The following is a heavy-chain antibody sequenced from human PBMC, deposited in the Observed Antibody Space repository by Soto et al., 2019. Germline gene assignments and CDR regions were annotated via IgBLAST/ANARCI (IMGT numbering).Heavy chain of an antibody. CDR3: ARFREAPEQAVAGTPYYYYYGMDV. Sequence: AASVKVSCKASGYTFTSYDINWVRQATGQGLEWMGWMNPNSGNTGYAQKFQGRVTMTRNTSISTAYMELSSLRSEDTAVYYCARFREAPEQAVAGTPYYYYYGMDVWGQGTTVTVSS. CDR2: MNPNSGNT. CDR1: GYTFTSYD. D-gene: IGHD6-19*01. V-gene: IGHV1-8*01. J-gene: IGHJ6*02.